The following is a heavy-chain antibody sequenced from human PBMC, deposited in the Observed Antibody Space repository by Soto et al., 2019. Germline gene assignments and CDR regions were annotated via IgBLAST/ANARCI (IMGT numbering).Heavy chain of an antibody. CDR3: AKEPTSTVEGAFDL. Sequence: EVQLLESGGGLVQPGGSLRLSCTGSGFIFSTFAMSWVRQAPGKGLEWLSAISASGGNTYYPDSVKGRFTISSDISENTLYLQMSSLGGEDTAVYHCAKEPTSTVEGAFDLWGRGTMVTVSS. J-gene: IGHJ3*01. V-gene: IGHV3-23*01. CDR1: GFIFSTFA. D-gene: IGHD4-17*01. CDR2: ISASGGNT.